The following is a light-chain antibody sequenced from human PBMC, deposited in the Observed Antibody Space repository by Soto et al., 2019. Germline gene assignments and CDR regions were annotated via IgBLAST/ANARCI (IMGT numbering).Light chain of an antibody. CDR3: QQRNSWPLT. V-gene: IGKV3-11*01. Sequence: EIVLTQSPSTLSFSPGERATLSCRASQSVRSYLAWYQQKPGQAPRLLIYDASNMATGIPARFSGSGSGTDFSLTISSLQPEDFAVYYCQQRNSWPLTFGGGTNVQIK. CDR1: QSVRSY. CDR2: DAS. J-gene: IGKJ4*01.